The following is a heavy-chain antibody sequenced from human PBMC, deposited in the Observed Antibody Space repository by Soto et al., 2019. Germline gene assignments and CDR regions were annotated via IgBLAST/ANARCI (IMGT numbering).Heavy chain of an antibody. V-gene: IGHV3-11*01. CDR1: GFTFSDYY. CDR3: TTVGAVAGFPLWYFDL. CDR2: ISSSGSTI. J-gene: IGHJ2*01. D-gene: IGHD6-19*01. Sequence: GGSLRLSCAASGFTFSDYYMSWIRQAPGKGLEWVSYISSSGSTIYYADSVKGRFTISRDDSKNTLYLQMNSLKTEDTAVYYCTTVGAVAGFPLWYFDLWGRGTLVTVSS.